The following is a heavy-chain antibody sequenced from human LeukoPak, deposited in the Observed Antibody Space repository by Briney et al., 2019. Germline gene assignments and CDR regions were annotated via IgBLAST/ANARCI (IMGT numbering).Heavy chain of an antibody. J-gene: IGHJ4*02. CDR2: INSDGSIT. CDR1: GFTFSSHG. CDR3: ARDMVGPRDC. V-gene: IGHV3-74*01. Sequence: PGGSLRLSCAASGFTFSSHGMHWVRQAPGKGLVWVSRINSDGSITNYADSVEGRFTISRDNAKNTLYLQMNSLRAEDTAVYYCARDMVGPRDCWGQGTLVTVSS. D-gene: IGHD1-26*01.